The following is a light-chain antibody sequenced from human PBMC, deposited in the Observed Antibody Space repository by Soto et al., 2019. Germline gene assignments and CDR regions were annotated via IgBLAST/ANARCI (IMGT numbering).Light chain of an antibody. CDR2: DIN. V-gene: IGLV2-14*01. Sequence: QSVLTQPASVSGSPGQSITVSCTGTSSDIGAYIFVSWYQQPPGKAPKLMIYDINNRPSGVSNRFSGSKSGNTASLTISGLQAEDEADYYCVSYTTTSSYVFGTGTKV. CDR3: VSYTTTSSYV. J-gene: IGLJ1*01. CDR1: SSDIGAYIF.